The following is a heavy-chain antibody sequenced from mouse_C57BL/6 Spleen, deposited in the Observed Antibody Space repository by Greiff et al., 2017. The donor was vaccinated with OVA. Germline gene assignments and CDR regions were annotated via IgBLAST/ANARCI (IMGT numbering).Heavy chain of an antibody. CDR2: ISDGGSYT. D-gene: IGHD4-1*01. V-gene: IGHV5-4*01. CDR1: GFTFSSYA. Sequence: EVKVVESGGGLVKPGGSLKLSCAASGFTFSSYAMSWVRQTPEKRLEWVATISDGGSYTYYPDNVKGRFTISRDNAKNNLYLQMSHLKSEDTAMYYCARDRGGTVMDYWGQGTSVTVSS. CDR3: ARDRGGTVMDY. J-gene: IGHJ4*01.